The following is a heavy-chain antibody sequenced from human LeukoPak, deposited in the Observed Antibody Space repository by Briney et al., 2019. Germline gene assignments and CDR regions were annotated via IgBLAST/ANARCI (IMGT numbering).Heavy chain of an antibody. CDR2: INPSGGNT. J-gene: IGHJ4*02. V-gene: IGHV1-46*01. CDR1: GYTLTSYF. CDR3: ARGMSSEFDY. D-gene: IGHD6-6*01. Sequence: ASVKVSCKASGYTLTSYFMHWVRQAPGQGLEWMGIINPSGGNTGYAHKFQGRLSMTRDTSTNTVYMVLRSLRSEDTAVYYCARGMSSEFDYWGQGTLVTVSS.